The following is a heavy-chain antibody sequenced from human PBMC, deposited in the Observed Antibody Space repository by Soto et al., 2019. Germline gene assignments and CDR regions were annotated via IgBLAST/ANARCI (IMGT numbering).Heavy chain of an antibody. CDR2: ISSSSSTI. J-gene: IGHJ6*03. Sequence: GGSLRLSCAASGFTFSSYNMNWVRQAPGKGLEWVSYISSSSSTIYYADSVKGRFTISRDNAKNSLYLQMNSLRAEDTAVYYCARKTLDYYMDVWGKGTTVTVSS. CDR3: ARKTLDYYMDV. V-gene: IGHV3-48*01. CDR1: GFTFSSYN.